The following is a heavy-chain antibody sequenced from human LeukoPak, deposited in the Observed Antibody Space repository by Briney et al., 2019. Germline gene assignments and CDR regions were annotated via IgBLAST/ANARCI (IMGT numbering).Heavy chain of an antibody. V-gene: IGHV3-23*01. CDR2: IGGSDGRT. J-gene: IGHJ4*02. D-gene: IGHD2-15*01. Sequence: PGGSLRLSCAASGFTFSSYAMSWVRQAPGEGLEWVSVIGGSDGRTYYADSVKGRFTIPRDNSKNMLYLQMNRLRAEDTAVYYCAKDILDALGGIYGPFDNWGQGTLVSVSS. CDR3: AKDILDALGGIYGPFDN. CDR1: GFTFSSYA.